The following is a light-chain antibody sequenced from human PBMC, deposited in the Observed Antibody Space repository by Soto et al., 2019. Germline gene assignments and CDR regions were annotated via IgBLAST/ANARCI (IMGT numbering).Light chain of an antibody. CDR2: DAS. V-gene: IGKV1-5*01. CDR1: QTISTW. CDR3: QQYHGYPIT. Sequence: DIQVTQSPSTLSASIGDRVTITCRASQTISTWLAWYQQKPGQAPKLLIHDASSLKSGVPSRFSGSGSGTEFTLTISSLQPDDFATYYCQQYHGYPITFGQGTRLEIK. J-gene: IGKJ5*01.